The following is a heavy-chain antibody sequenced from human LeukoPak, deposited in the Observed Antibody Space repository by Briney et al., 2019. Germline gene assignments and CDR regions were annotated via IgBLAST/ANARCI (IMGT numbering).Heavy chain of an antibody. CDR1: GGTFSSYA. Sequence: GSSVTVSCKASGGTFSSYAISWVRQAPGQGLAWMGGIIPIFGTANYAQKFQGRVTITTDESTSTAYMELSSLRSEDTAVYYCARGLRYFDWGYYFDYWGQGTLVTVSS. D-gene: IGHD3-9*01. V-gene: IGHV1-69*05. CDR3: ARGLRYFDWGYYFDY. J-gene: IGHJ4*02. CDR2: IIPIFGTA.